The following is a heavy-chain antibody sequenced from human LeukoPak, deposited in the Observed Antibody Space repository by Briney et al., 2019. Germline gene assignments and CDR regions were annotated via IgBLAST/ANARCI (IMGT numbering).Heavy chain of an antibody. CDR1: GYTFTGYY. CDR3: ARSFTGYDSSGYYYVNYFDY. Sequence: ASVKVSCKASGYTFTGYYMHWVRQAPGQGLEWMGWMNPNSGNTGYAQKFQGRVTITRNTSISTAYMELSSLRSEDTAVYYCARSFTGYDSSGYYYVNYFDYWGQGTLVTVSS. CDR2: MNPNSGNT. V-gene: IGHV1-8*03. J-gene: IGHJ4*02. D-gene: IGHD3-22*01.